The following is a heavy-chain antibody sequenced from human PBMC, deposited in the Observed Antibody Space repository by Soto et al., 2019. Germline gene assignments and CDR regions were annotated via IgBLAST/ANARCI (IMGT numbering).Heavy chain of an antibody. J-gene: IGHJ4*02. CDR1: GFTFSDYX. CDR2: ISSSTSHT. V-gene: IGHV3-11*05. CDR3: XRGXXXXXXYFDF. Sequence: QVQLVESGGGLVKPGGSLRLSCAVSGFTFSDYXXTXXXXXXXXXXEWVSYISSSTSHTNYADSVKGRFTISRDNAKXXXXXXXXXXXXXXXXXXXXXRGXXXXXXYFDFWGQGTLVTVSS.